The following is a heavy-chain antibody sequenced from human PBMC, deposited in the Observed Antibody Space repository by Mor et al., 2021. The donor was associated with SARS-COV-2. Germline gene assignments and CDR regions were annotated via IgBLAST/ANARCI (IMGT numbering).Heavy chain of an antibody. V-gene: IGHV4-4*02. J-gene: IGHJ5*02. CDR3: ARRYYDFWTGWFDP. Sequence: KSRVTISVDKSKNQFSLKLSSVTAADPAVYYCARRYYDFWTGWFDPWGQGTLVTVSS. D-gene: IGHD3-3*01.